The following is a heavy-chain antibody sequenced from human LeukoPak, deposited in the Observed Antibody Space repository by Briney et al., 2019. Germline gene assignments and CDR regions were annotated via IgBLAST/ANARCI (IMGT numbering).Heavy chain of an antibody. CDR1: GASISSSNIY. Sequence: SETLSLTCTVSGASISSSNIYWGWIRQPPGKGLEWIGTICYSGSTYYNPSLKGRVTIAVDTSKNQFSLKLSSVTAADTAVYYCARYVVTPYYFDYWGQGNLVTVSS. CDR3: ARYVVTPYYFDY. D-gene: IGHD2-15*01. J-gene: IGHJ4*02. V-gene: IGHV4-39*01. CDR2: ICYSGST.